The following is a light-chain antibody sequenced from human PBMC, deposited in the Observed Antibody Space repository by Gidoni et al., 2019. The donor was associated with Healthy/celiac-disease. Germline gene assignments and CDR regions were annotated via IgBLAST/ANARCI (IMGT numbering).Light chain of an antibody. CDR1: SSDVGGYNY. V-gene: IGLV2-14*04. Sequence: TLPCTGTSSDVGGYNYVSGYQQHPGKAPKLMIYDVSNRPSGVSNRFSGSKSGNTASLTISGLQAEDEADYYCSSYTSSSTLVVFGGGTKLTVL. J-gene: IGLJ2*01. CDR2: DVS. CDR3: SSYTSSSTLVV.